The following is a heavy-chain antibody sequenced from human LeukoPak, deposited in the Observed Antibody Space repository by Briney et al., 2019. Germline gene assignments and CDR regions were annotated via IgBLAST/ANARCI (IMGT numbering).Heavy chain of an antibody. CDR3: AKDTGDSSGWYAGSGLFDY. Sequence: GGSLRLSCAASGFTFSSYSMNWVRQAPGKGLEWVSGISWNSGSIGYADSVKGRFTISRDNAKNSLYLQMNSLRAEDTALYYCAKDTGDSSGWYAGSGLFDYWGQGTLVTVSS. CDR1: GFTFSSYS. V-gene: IGHV3-9*01. D-gene: IGHD6-19*01. J-gene: IGHJ4*02. CDR2: ISWNSGSI.